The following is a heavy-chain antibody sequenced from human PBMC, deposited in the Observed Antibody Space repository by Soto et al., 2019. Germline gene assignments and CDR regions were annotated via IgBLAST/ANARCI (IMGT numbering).Heavy chain of an antibody. D-gene: IGHD4-17*01. CDR3: AISTTVDYYGMDV. V-gene: IGHV1-46*01. Sequence: ASVKVSCKASGYTFTSYYMHWVRQAPGQGLEWMGIINPSGGSTSYAQKFQGRVTMTRDTSISTVYMELTRLRSDDTAVYYCAISTTVDYYGMDVWGQGTTVTVSS. CDR1: GYTFTSYY. J-gene: IGHJ6*02. CDR2: INPSGGST.